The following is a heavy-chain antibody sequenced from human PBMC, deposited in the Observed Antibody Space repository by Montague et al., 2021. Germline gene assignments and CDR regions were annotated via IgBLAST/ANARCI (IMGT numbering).Heavy chain of an antibody. CDR3: ARDYYGSGRGKDYFDY. J-gene: IGHJ4*02. Sequence: SLRLSCAASGFTFRSYSMNWVRQAPGKGLEWVSSISSSSSYIYYTDSVKGRFTFSRDNARNSLYLQMNSLRAEDTAVYYCARDYYGSGRGKDYFDYWGQGTLVTISS. V-gene: IGHV3-21*01. CDR2: ISSSSSYI. CDR1: GFTFRSYS. D-gene: IGHD3-10*01.